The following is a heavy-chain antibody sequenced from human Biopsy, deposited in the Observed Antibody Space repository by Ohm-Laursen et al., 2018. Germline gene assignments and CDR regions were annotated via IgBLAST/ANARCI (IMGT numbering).Heavy chain of an antibody. D-gene: IGHD2/OR15-2a*01. CDR1: GDSVTKYY. J-gene: IGHJ6*02. CDR2: IYYSVMT. V-gene: IGHV4-59*02. Sequence: GTLSLTCRVSGDSVTKYYWSWIRPPPGKGLEWIGHIYYSVMTNYNPSLQSRVTISVDTSKNQFSLRLNSVTAADTAVYYCARATNSTGWPYYYFYGMDVWGQGTTVTVSS. CDR3: ARATNSTGWPYYYFYGMDV.